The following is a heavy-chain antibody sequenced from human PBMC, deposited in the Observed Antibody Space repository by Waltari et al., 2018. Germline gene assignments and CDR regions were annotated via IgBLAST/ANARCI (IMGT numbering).Heavy chain of an antibody. CDR2: ISGKSGSR. D-gene: IGHD6-13*01. J-gene: IGHJ3*02. Sequence: EVQLVESGGGLVQPGRSLRLSCAASGFTFDDYAMHWVRHAPGKGLEWVSGISGKSGSRGYADSVKGRFTISRDNAKNSRYLQMNSRSAEDTALYDCAKDESSSWYGEAFDIWGQGTMVTGSS. CDR3: AKDESSSWYGEAFDI. CDR1: GFTFDDYA. V-gene: IGHV3-9*01.